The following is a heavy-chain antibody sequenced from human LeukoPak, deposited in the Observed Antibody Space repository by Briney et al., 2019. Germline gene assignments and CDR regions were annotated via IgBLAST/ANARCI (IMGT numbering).Heavy chain of an antibody. CDR2: IFTSGST. D-gene: IGHD5-18*01. V-gene: IGHV4-61*02. CDR3: ARGGYSYGYSAFDI. Sequence: SEIPSLTCTVSGGSISSGTYYWSWIRQPAGKGLEWIGRIFTSGSTNYNPSLKSRVTISVDKSKNQFSLKLSSVTAADTAVYYCARGGYSYGYSAFDIWGQGTMVTVSS. J-gene: IGHJ3*02. CDR1: GGSISSGTYY.